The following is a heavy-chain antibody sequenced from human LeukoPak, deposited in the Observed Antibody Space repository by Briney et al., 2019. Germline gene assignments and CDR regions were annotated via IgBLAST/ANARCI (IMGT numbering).Heavy chain of an antibody. V-gene: IGHV3-53*01. Sequence: GGSLRLSCAASGFTVTRNYMSWVRQAPGKGLEWVSIIYSGGSTYYADSVKGRFTISRDNSKNTLYLQMNSLRAEDTAVYCCARDPQGRFWGQGTLVTVSS. CDR2: IYSGGST. J-gene: IGHJ4*02. CDR1: GFTVTRNY. CDR3: ARDPQGRF.